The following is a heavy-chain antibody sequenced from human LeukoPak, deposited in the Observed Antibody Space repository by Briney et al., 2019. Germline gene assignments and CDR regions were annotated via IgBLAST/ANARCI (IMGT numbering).Heavy chain of an antibody. CDR1: GFTFSSYG. D-gene: IGHD6-13*01. V-gene: IGHV3-30*02. Sequence: GGSLRLSCAASGFTFSSYGMHWVRQAPGKGLEWVAFIRYDGSNKYYADSVKGRFTISRDNSKNTLYLQMNSLRAEDTAVYYCARDLSSSSWFDYWGQGTLVTVSS. CDR2: IRYDGSNK. J-gene: IGHJ4*02. CDR3: ARDLSSSSWFDY.